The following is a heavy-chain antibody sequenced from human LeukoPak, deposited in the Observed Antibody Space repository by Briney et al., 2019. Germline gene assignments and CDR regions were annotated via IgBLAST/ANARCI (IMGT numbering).Heavy chain of an antibody. CDR3: ATSYSGYDYDYYYYMDV. V-gene: IGHV3-72*01. CDR2: TRNKANSYTT. Sequence: GGSLRLSCAASGFTFSSYGMHWVRQAPGKGLEWVGRTRNKANSYTTEYAASVKGRFTISRDDSKNSLYLQMNSLKTEDTAVYYCATSYSGYDYDYYYYMDVWGKGTTVTVSS. CDR1: GFTFSSYG. J-gene: IGHJ6*03. D-gene: IGHD5-12*01.